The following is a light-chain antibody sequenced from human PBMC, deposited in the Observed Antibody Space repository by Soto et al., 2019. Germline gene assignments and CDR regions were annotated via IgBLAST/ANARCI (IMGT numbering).Light chain of an antibody. Sequence: DSQMTQSPSSLSASVGDRGTITCQASQDISNYLNWYQQKPGKAPKLLIYDASNLETGVPSRFSGSGSGTDFTFTISSLQPEDIATYYCQQYDNLPLTFGGGTKVDIK. V-gene: IGKV1-33*01. CDR3: QQYDNLPLT. CDR1: QDISNY. J-gene: IGKJ4*01. CDR2: DAS.